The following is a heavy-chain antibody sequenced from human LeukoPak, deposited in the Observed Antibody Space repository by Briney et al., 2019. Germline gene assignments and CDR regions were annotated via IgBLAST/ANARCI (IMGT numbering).Heavy chain of an antibody. CDR2: IGSSSSTI. CDR1: GFTFSSYS. Sequence: GGSLRLSCAASGFTFSSYSMNWVRQAPGKGLEWVSYIGSSSSTIYYADSVKGRFTISRDNAKNSLYLQMNSLRAEDTAVYYCARAARGYSSSGYDALDIWGQGTMVTVSS. D-gene: IGHD6-13*01. V-gene: IGHV3-48*01. CDR3: ARAARGYSSSGYDALDI. J-gene: IGHJ3*02.